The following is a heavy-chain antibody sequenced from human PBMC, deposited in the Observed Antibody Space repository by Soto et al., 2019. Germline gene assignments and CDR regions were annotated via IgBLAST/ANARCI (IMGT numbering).Heavy chain of an antibody. CDR1: GYTFIGYY. D-gene: IGHD1-1*01. Sequence: QVQLVQSGAAVKKPGASVKVSCKASGYTFIGYYMHWVRQAPGQGLERMGWINPNSGGTNSAQKFQGRVTMTRDTSISTAYMELSRLRYDDTAVYYCARESLDRDDDFDIWGQGTMVTVS. J-gene: IGHJ3*02. CDR3: ARESLDRDDDFDI. V-gene: IGHV1-2*02. CDR2: INPNSGGT.